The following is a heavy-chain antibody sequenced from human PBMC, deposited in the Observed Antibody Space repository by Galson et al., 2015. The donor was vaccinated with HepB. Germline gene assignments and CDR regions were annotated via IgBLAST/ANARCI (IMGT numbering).Heavy chain of an antibody. CDR3: ATVGVTGKFYYYYDY. V-gene: IGHV1-69*13. J-gene: IGHJ4*02. Sequence: SVKVSCKASGGIFNTSTIAWVRQAPGQGLEYMGGVIPVLRVTYYALRFQGRVTITADESTSTAYMDLSRLRSEDTAIYYCATVGVTGKFYYYYDYWGQGTLVTVSP. D-gene: IGHD2-21*02. CDR1: GGIFNTST. CDR2: VIPVLRVT.